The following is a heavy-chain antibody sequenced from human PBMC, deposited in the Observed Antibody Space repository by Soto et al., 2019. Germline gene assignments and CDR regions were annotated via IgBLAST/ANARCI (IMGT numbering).Heavy chain of an antibody. Sequence: PGESRKISCKGSGYSFTSYWIGWVRQMPGKGLEWMGIIYPGDSGTRYSPSFQGQVTISADKSISTAYLQWSSLKASDAAMYYCARAYYYASSGYYGVGYYYYGMDVCGQVTKVTVSS. J-gene: IGHJ6*02. V-gene: IGHV5-51*01. D-gene: IGHD3-22*01. CDR1: GYSFTSYW. CDR2: IYPGDSGT. CDR3: ARAYYYASSGYYGVGYYYYGMDV.